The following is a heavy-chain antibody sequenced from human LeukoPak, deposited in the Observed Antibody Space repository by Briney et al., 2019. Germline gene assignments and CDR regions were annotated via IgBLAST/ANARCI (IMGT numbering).Heavy chain of an antibody. V-gene: IGHV3-23*01. D-gene: IGHD1-26*01. J-gene: IGHJ3*02. CDR3: AKGRSDSYYDAFDI. CDR2: ISSSGGTT. Sequence: PGGSLRLSYAAPGFTFNTYAMSWVRQAPGKGLEWVSTISSSGGTTYYAGSVKGQFTISRDNSKKTLYLQMNSLRAEDTAVYYCAKGRSDSYYDAFDIWGQGTMVTVSS. CDR1: GFTFNTYA.